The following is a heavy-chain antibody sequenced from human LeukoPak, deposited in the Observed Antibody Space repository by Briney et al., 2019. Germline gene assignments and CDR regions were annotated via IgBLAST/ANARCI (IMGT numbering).Heavy chain of an antibody. Sequence: GGSLTLSCAACGFFFRSFEMKWVREAPGKGLEWVAYISNSGTTIYYVHSVKGRFTISRDKDNNALYLQMNNLSGHGRALYYCVRLRDYGGNSDGFDIWGQGTMVTVSS. V-gene: IGHV3-48*03. CDR3: VRLRDYGGNSDGFDI. D-gene: IGHD4-23*01. CDR1: GFFFRSFE. J-gene: IGHJ3*02. CDR2: ISNSGTTI.